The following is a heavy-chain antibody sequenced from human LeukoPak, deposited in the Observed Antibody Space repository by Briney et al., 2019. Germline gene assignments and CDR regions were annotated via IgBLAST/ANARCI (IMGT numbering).Heavy chain of an antibody. D-gene: IGHD3-9*01. Sequence: ASVKVSCKASGYTFTSYYMHWVRQASGQGLDWMEIINPSGGSTSYAQKFQGRVTMTRYMSTSTVYMVLSSLRSEDTAVYFFFFKQKTAYDILTGYRGDAFDIWGQGTMVTVSS. J-gene: IGHJ3*02. V-gene: IGHV1-46*01. CDR2: INPSGGST. CDR1: GYTFTSYY. CDR3: FFKQKTAYDILTGYRGDAFDI.